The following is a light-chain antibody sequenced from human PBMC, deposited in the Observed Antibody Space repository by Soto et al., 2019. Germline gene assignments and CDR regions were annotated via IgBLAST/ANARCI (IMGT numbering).Light chain of an antibody. CDR3: QQSYSTPFT. CDR2: AAS. CDR1: QSISSY. V-gene: IGKV1-39*01. Sequence: DLQMTQSPSSLSASVGDRVTITCRASQSISSYLNWYQQKPGKAPKLLIYAASSLQSGVPSRFSRSGSGTEFTLTISSLQPEDFATYYCQQSYSTPFTFGPGTKVDIK. J-gene: IGKJ3*01.